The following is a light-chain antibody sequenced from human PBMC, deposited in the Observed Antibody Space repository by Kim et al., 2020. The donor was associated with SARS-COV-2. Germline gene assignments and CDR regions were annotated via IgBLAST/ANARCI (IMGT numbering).Light chain of an antibody. CDR3: QSYDSSLSVV. J-gene: IGLJ3*02. CDR1: SSNIGAGYE. Sequence: QSALTQPPSVSGAPGQTVTISCTGSSSNIGAGYEVHWYQQLPGTAPKLLMYANNNRPSGVPDRFSGSKSGTSASLAITGLQAEDEADYYCQSYDSSLSVVFGGGTQLTVL. V-gene: IGLV1-40*01. CDR2: ANN.